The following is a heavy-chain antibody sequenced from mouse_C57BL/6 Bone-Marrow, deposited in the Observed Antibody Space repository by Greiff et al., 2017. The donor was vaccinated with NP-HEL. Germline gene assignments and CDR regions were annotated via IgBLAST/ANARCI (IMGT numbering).Heavy chain of an antibody. V-gene: IGHV1-80*01. D-gene: IGHD1-1*01. CDR3: ARSKLLRYRYFDV. CDR1: GYAFSSYW. CDR2: IYPGDGDT. Sequence: VKLQESGAELVKPGASVKISCKASGYAFSSYWMNWVKQRPGKGLEWIGQIYPGDGDTNYNGKFKGKATLTADKSSSTAYMQLSSLTSEDSAVYFCARSKLLRYRYFDVWGTGTTVTVSS. J-gene: IGHJ1*03.